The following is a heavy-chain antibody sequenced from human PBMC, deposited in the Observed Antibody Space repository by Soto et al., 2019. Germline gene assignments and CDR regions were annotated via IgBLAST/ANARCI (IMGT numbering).Heavy chain of an antibody. D-gene: IGHD3-16*02. J-gene: IGHJ4*02. CDR1: GYTFTSYD. CDR3: ARGLVSFYDYIWGSYRQWYFDY. Sequence: QVQLVQSGAEVKKPGASVKVSCKASGYTFTSYDINWVRQATGQGLEWMGWMNPNSGNTGYAQKFQGRVTMTRNTSISTAYMALSSLRSEDTAVYYCARGLVSFYDYIWGSYRQWYFDYWGQGTLVTVSS. CDR2: MNPNSGNT. V-gene: IGHV1-8*01.